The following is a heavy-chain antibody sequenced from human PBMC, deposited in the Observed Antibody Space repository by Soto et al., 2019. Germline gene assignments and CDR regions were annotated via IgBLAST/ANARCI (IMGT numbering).Heavy chain of an antibody. V-gene: IGHV3-30*18. J-gene: IGHJ6*02. D-gene: IGHD6-13*01. CDR1: GFTFSSYG. Sequence: QVQLVESGGGVVQPGRSLRLSCAAAGFTFSSYGMNWVRQAPGKGLEWVAVISYDVSNKYYADSVKGRFTISRDSSKNMMCLQMSRLRAEDTAVYYCAEVDSSSWHYYYGLHVWGQGTTVTVSS. CDR2: ISYDVSNK. CDR3: AEVDSSSWHYYYGLHV.